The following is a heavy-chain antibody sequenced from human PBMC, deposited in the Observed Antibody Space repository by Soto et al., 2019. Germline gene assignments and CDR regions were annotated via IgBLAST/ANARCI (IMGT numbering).Heavy chain of an antibody. J-gene: IGHJ6*02. CDR3: ARVPTTGNYGMDV. Sequence: SETLSLTCPVSGGSISSGDYYWSWIRQPPGKGLEWIGYIYYSGSTYYNPSLKSRVTISVDTSKNQFSLKLSSVTAADTAVYYCARVPTTGNYGMDVWGQGTTVTVSS. CDR2: IYYSGST. D-gene: IGHD4-4*01. V-gene: IGHV4-30-4*01. CDR1: GGSISSGDYY.